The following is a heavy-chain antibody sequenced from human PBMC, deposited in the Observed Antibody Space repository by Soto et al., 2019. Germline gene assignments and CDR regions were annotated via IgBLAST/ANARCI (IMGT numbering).Heavy chain of an antibody. CDR1: GGTLSSYA. D-gene: IGHD2-2*02. CDR3: AGTREIPYYPGMDV. J-gene: IGHJ6*02. CDR2: IIPIFGSA. V-gene: IGHV1-69*01. Sequence: QVQLVQSGAEVKKPGSSVKVSCKAPGGTLSSYAINWVRQAPGQGLGWMGGIIPIFGSANYAPKFQGRVTISADESTSTAYMEVSSLRSEDTAVYYCAGTREIPYYPGMDVWGQGTTVTVSS.